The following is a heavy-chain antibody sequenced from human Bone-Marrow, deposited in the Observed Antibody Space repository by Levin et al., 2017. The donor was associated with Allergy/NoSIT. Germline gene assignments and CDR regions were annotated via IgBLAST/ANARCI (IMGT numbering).Heavy chain of an antibody. CDR1: GGSFSGYY. J-gene: IGHJ6*02. V-gene: IGHV4-34*01. D-gene: IGHD4-17*01. CDR2: INHSGST. CDR3: ARGPTVTTGSRYYYYGMDV. Sequence: SQTLSLTCAVYGGSFSGYYWSWIRQPPGKGLEWIGEINHSGSTNYNPSLKSRVTISVDTSKNQFSLKLSSVTAADTAVYYCARGPTVTTGSRYYYYGMDVWGQGTTVTVSS.